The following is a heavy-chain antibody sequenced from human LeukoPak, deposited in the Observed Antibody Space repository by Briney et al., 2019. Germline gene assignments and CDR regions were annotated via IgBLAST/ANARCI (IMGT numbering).Heavy chain of an antibody. J-gene: IGHJ5*02. V-gene: IGHV3-30*03. CDR1: GFTFSSYG. CDR2: ISNDGINK. CDR3: VRKIDCSGSTSYGWFDP. Sequence: GRSLRLSCAASGFTFSSYGMHWVRQAPGKGLEWVAVISNDGINKYYADSVKGRFTISSENSRNTLYLQMSGLRPDDTAVYYCVRKIDCSGSTSYGWFDPWGQGTLVTVSP. D-gene: IGHD2-15*01.